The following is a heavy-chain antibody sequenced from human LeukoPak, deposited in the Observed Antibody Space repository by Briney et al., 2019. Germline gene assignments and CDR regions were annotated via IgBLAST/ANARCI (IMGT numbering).Heavy chain of an antibody. J-gene: IGHJ4*02. CDR1: GFTFSSYA. Sequence: GGSLRLSCAASGFTFSSYARHWVRQAPGKGLEWVAVISYDGSNKYYADSVKGRFTISRDNSKNTLYLQMNSLRAEDTAVYYCARGYYDSSGYHYFDYWGQGTLVTVSS. CDR3: ARGYYDSSGYHYFDY. V-gene: IGHV3-30*04. CDR2: ISYDGSNK. D-gene: IGHD3-22*01.